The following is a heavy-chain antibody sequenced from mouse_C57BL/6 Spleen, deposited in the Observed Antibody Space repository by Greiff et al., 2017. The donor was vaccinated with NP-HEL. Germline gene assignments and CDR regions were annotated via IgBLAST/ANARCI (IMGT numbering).Heavy chain of an antibody. CDR3: TRWSYFDY. Sequence: QVQLKQSGAELVRPGASVTLSCKASGYTFTDYEMHWVKQTPVHGLEWIGAIDPETGGTAYNQKFKGKAILTADISSSTAYMELRSLTSEDSAVYYCTRWSYFDYWGQGTTLTVSS. J-gene: IGHJ2*01. V-gene: IGHV1-15*01. CDR2: IDPETGGT. CDR1: GYTFTDYE.